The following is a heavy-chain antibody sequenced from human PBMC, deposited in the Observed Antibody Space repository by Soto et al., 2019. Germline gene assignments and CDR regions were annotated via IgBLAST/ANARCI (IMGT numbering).Heavy chain of an antibody. Sequence: GASVKVSCKASGGTFSSYAISWVRQAPGQGLEWMGGIIPIFGTANYAQKFQGRVTITADETTSTAYMELSSLRSEDTAVYYCARDVSLAAGLFDYWGQGTLVTVSS. CDR3: ARDVSLAAGLFDY. D-gene: IGHD6-13*01. J-gene: IGHJ4*02. CDR2: IIPIFGTA. V-gene: IGHV1-69*13. CDR1: GGTFSSYA.